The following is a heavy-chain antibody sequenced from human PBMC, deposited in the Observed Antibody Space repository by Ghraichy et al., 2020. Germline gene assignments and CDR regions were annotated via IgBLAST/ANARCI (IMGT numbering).Heavy chain of an antibody. CDR1: GLTFNTFC. D-gene: IGHD6-13*01. V-gene: IGHV3-48*01. Sequence: ETLSLTCAASGLTFNTFCVNWVRQAPGKGLEWVTYISSTSSIIYYADSVKGRFTITRDSAKNSLYLQMNSLRAEDTAVYYCARDTSNWYLAQWGQGTLVTVST. CDR3: ARDTSNWYLAQ. CDR2: ISSTSSII. J-gene: IGHJ4*02.